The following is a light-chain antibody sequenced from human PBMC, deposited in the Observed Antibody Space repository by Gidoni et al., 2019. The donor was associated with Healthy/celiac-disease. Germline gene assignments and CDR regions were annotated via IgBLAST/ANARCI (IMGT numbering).Light chain of an antibody. Sequence: QSVLAQPPSASGTPGQRVTISCSGSSSNIGSNTVNWYQQIPGTAPKLLIYSNNPRPSGVPDRFSGSKSGTSVSLAISGLQSEDEADYYCAAWDDSLNGVVFGGGTKLTVL. CDR3: AAWDDSLNGVV. J-gene: IGLJ2*01. CDR1: SSNIGSNT. CDR2: SNN. V-gene: IGLV1-44*01.